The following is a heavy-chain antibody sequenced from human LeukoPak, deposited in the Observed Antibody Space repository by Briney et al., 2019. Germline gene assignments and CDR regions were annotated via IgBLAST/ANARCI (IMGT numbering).Heavy chain of an antibody. J-gene: IGHJ4*02. CDR3: ARLRRTSDSSGYYYHYVY. V-gene: IGHV3-21*01. D-gene: IGHD3-22*01. CDR2: ITPTTSYI. CDR1: GLGFSSFS. Sequence: PGGSLRLSCAASGLGFSSFSFNWIRQAPGKGLEWVSSITPTTSYIYYADSVRGRFTISRENAKNSLYLQMNSLRAEDTAVYYCARLRRTSDSSGYYYHYVYWLQGTLVTVSS.